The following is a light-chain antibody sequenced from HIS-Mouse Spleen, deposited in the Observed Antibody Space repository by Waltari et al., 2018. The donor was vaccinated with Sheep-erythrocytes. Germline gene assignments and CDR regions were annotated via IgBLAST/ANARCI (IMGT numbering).Light chain of an antibody. V-gene: IGLV1-44*01. Sequence: QSVLTQPPSASGTPGQRVTIPCSGSSPNIGPNTVNWFQQLPGTAPKLLIYSNNQRPSGVPDRFSGSKSGTSASLAISGLQSEDEADYYCAAWDDSLNGPVFGGGTKLTVL. CDR2: SNN. J-gene: IGLJ3*02. CDR3: AAWDDSLNGPV. CDR1: SPNIGPNT.